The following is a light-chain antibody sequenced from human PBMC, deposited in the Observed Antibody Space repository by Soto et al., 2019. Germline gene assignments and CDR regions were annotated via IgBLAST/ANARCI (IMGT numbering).Light chain of an antibody. CDR1: QDIGTY. J-gene: IGKJ5*01. CDR3: QQSYTTPRIT. Sequence: DIQMTQSPSSLSASIGDSVIITCRASQDIGTYLNWYQRKPGKAPKHLIYAASSLQTGVPSRFTGSGSGTEFTLTIDSLQPEDFATYYCQQSYTTPRITFGQGTRLEIK. CDR2: AAS. V-gene: IGKV1-39*01.